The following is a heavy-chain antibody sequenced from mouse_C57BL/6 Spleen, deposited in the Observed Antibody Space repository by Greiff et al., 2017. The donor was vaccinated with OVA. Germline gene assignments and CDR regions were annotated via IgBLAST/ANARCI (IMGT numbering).Heavy chain of an antibody. CDR1: GFTFSDYG. CDR3: ARRATVVAWYFDY. V-gene: IGHV5-17*01. J-gene: IGHJ2*01. CDR2: ISSGSSTI. Sequence: DVHLVESGGGLVKPGGSLKLSCAASGFTFSDYGMHWVRQAPEKGLEWVAYISSGSSTIYYADTVKGRFTISRDNAKNTLFLQMTSLRSEDTAMYYCARRATVVAWYFDYWGQGTTLTVSS. D-gene: IGHD1-1*01.